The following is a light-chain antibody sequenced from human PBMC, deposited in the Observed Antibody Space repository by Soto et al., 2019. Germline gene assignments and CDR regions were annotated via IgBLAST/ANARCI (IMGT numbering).Light chain of an antibody. CDR3: QHQNGH. CDR2: DAS. Sequence: DIQMTQSPSTLSASVGDRVTITCRASQSISRWLAWYQQKPGKAPNLLIYDASSLESWVPSRFSGSGSGTEFTLTISRLQPDDFATYYCQHQNGHFGGGTKMEIK. J-gene: IGKJ4*01. V-gene: IGKV1-5*01. CDR1: QSISRW.